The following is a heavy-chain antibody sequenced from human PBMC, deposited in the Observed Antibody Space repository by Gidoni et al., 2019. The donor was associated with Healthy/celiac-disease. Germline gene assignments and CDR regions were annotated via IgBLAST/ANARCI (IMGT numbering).Heavy chain of an antibody. V-gene: IGHV4-39*01. CDR3: ARRQPRVAAGSFYSQVTYFYYGIDV. J-gene: IGHJ6*02. Sequence: QLQLQESGPGLAKPTETRYLTCTVSGSSISRSNTYLGSPRQPPGKGLEWIGSISYGGSPFHNPSFKSLVTISMGTPVNQFSLNLSPVTAADTAVYYCARRQPRVAAGSFYSQVTYFYYGIDVWGQGTTVTVSS. CDR2: ISYGGSP. CDR1: GSSISRSNTY. D-gene: IGHD3-10*01.